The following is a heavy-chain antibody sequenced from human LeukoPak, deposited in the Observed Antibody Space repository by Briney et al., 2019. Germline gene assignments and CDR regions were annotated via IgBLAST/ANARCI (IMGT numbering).Heavy chain of an antibody. Sequence: ASVKVSCKASGYTFTAYYMHWVRQAPGQGLEWMGWINPKRGGTKYAQKFQGRVTMTRDTSISTAYMELSRLRSDDTAVYYCAREEDDFWSGSVIGYWGQGTLVTVSS. J-gene: IGHJ4*02. D-gene: IGHD3-3*01. V-gene: IGHV1-2*02. CDR3: AREEDDFWSGSVIGY. CDR1: GYTFTAYY. CDR2: INPKRGGT.